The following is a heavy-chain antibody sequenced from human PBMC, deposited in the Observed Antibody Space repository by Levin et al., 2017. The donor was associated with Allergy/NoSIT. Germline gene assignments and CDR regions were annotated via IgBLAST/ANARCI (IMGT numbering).Heavy chain of an antibody. J-gene: IGHJ6*02. CDR1: GDSVSSNSAA. V-gene: IGHV6-1*01. Sequence: SQTLSLTCAISGDSVSSNSAAWNWIRQSPSRGLERLGRTYYRSKWYNDYAVSVKSRITINPDTSKNQFSLQLNSVTPEDTAVYYCARDPDIVVVPAAIFYGMDVWGQGTTVTVSS. CDR2: TYYRSKWYN. CDR3: ARDPDIVVVPAAIFYGMDV. D-gene: IGHD2-2*02.